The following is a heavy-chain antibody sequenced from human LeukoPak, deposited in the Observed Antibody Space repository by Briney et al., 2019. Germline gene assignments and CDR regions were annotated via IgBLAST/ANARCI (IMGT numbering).Heavy chain of an antibody. CDR3: ARLLLGGGTYGYGPGHY. J-gene: IGHJ4*02. CDR2: IYPGDSDT. D-gene: IGHD5-18*01. Sequence: GESPKISCKGSGYSFTSYWIGWVRQMPGKGLEWMGIIYPGDSDTRYSPSFQGHVTISADRSINTAYLQWSSLKASDTAIYYCARLLLGGGTYGYGPGHYWGQGTLVTVSS. CDR1: GYSFTSYW. V-gene: IGHV5-51*01.